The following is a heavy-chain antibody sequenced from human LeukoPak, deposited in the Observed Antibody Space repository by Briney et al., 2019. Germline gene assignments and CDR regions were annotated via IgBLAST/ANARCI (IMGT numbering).Heavy chain of an antibody. CDR1: GFTFSSYA. CDR2: IGGSGSDT. J-gene: IGHJ4*02. Sequence: GGSLRLSCAASGFTFSSYAMSWVRQAPGKGLEWVSSIGGSGSDTYYADSVKGRFTTSRDNSKNTQFLQMNSLRAEETAVYYCAKRARYNGNWYFDYWGQGTLVTVSS. D-gene: IGHD1-7*01. CDR3: AKRARYNGNWYFDY. V-gene: IGHV3-23*01.